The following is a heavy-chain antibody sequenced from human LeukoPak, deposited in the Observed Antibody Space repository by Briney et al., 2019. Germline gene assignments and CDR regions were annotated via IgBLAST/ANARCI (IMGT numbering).Heavy chain of an antibody. CDR3: ARHKGYCSSTSCSPLGD. CDR1: GYTLTELS. D-gene: IGHD2-2*01. J-gene: IGHJ4*02. Sequence: GASVKVSCKVSGYTLTELSMHWVRQAPGKGLEWMGGFDPEDGETIYAQKFQGRVTITADESTSTAYMELSSLRSEDTAVYYCARHKGYCSSTSCSPLGDWGQGTLVTVSS. V-gene: IGHV1-24*01. CDR2: FDPEDGET.